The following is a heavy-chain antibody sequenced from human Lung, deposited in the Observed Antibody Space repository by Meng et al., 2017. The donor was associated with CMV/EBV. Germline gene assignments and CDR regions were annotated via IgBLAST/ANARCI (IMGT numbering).Heavy chain of an antibody. CDR2: IKQDGSEK. V-gene: IGHV3-7*01. CDR3: ARESPGYSSSWYDY. D-gene: IGHD6-13*01. J-gene: IGHJ4*02. Sequence: ESXKISXAASGFTFSTYWMSWVRQAPGKGLEWVANIKQDGSEKYYVDSVKGRFTISRDNAKNSLYLQMNSLRAEDTAVYYCARESPGYSSSWYDYWGQVTXVTVSS. CDR1: GFTFSTYW.